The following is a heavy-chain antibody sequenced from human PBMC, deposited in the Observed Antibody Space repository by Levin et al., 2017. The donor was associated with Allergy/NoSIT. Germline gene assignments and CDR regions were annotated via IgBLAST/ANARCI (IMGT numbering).Heavy chain of an antibody. CDR1: GFTVSSFL. V-gene: IGHV3-23*01. CDR3: AKGGISTAGGIDS. J-gene: IGHJ4*02. CDR2: IATGGGT. Sequence: SCAASGFTVSSFLMTWGRQAPGKGLEWVSSIATGGGTAYAESVRGRFTISRDNSKNTVYLQLNSLTAEDTAIYYCAKGGISTAGGIDSWGQGTLVTVSS. D-gene: IGHD2/OR15-2a*01.